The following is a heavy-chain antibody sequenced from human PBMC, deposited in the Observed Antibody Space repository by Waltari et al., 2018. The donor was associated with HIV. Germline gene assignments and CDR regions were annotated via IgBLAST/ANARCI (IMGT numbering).Heavy chain of an antibody. CDR3: ASGPMTTVTTYYYYYGMDV. CDR1: GFTVSSNY. CDR2: IYSDVST. Sequence: EVQLVESGGGLVQPGGSLRLSCAASGFTVSSNYMSWFRQAPGKGLEWVSVIYSDVSTYYADSVKGRFTISRDNSKNTLYLQMNSLRAEDTAVYYCASGPMTTVTTYYYYYGMDVWGQGTTVTVSS. J-gene: IGHJ6*02. V-gene: IGHV3-66*01. D-gene: IGHD4-17*01.